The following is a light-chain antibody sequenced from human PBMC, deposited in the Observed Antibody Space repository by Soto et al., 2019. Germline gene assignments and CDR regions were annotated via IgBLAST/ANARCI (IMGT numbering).Light chain of an antibody. CDR3: GTWDSSLSAYV. V-gene: IGLV1-51*01. Sequence: QSVLKQPPSVSAAPGQQVTISCSGSSSNIGNNFVSWYEQLRGTAPKLLIYDINKRDSGIPDRFSGSKSGTSATLGITGLQTGDGADYYCGTWDSSLSAYVFGTGTKVTVL. CDR2: DIN. CDR1: SSNIGNNF. J-gene: IGLJ1*01.